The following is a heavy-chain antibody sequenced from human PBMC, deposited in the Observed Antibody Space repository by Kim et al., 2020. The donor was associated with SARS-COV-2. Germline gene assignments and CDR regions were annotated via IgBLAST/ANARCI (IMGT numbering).Heavy chain of an antibody. J-gene: IGHJ6*02. CDR3: GRDRLSGNSYGTTNGIDV. CDR2: IWYDGTSK. D-gene: IGHD5-18*01. Sequence: GGSLRLSCAASGFSVSTYGMHWVRQAPGKGLEWVAVIWYDGTSKYYADSVKGRFTISRDNAMNTLYVQMNSLRIEDTALYYCGRDRLSGNSYGTTNGIDVWGQGTAVTVSS. V-gene: IGHV3-33*08. CDR1: GFSVSTYG.